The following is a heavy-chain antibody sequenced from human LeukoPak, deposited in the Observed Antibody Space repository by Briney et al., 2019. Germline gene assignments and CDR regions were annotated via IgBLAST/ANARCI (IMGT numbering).Heavy chain of an antibody. V-gene: IGHV4-34*01. D-gene: IGHD6-6*01. CDR2: INHSGST. J-gene: IGHJ4*02. Sequence: GSLRLSCAASGFTFSSYSMNWVRQPPGKGLEWIGEINHSGSTNYNPSPKSRVTISVDTSKNQFSLKLSSVTAADTAVYYCARDRFGSSGTWGFDYWGQGTLVTVSS. CDR3: ARDRFGSSGTWGFDY. CDR1: GFTFSSYS.